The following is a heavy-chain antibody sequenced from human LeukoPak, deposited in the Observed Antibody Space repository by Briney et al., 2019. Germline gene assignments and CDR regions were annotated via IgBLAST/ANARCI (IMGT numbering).Heavy chain of an antibody. D-gene: IGHD6-13*01. CDR1: GYTFNSCG. Sequence: AVKVSCKASGYTFNSCGISWVRQAPGQGLEWMGWISAYNGNTNYAQKLQGRVTMTTDTSTSTAYMELRSLRSDDTAVYYCARDDDRWGSSWCVAYHYGMDVWGQGTTVTVSS. J-gene: IGHJ6*02. V-gene: IGHV1-18*01. CDR2: ISAYNGNT. CDR3: ARDDDRWGSSWCVAYHYGMDV.